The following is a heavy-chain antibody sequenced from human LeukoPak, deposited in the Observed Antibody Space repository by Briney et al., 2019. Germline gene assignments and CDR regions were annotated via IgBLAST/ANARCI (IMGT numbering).Heavy chain of an antibody. CDR2: IWYDGSNK. V-gene: IGHV3-33*08. CDR1: GFTFSSYA. D-gene: IGHD5-18*01. J-gene: IGHJ6*02. Sequence: PGRSLRLSCAASGFTFSSYAMHWVRQAPGKGLEWVAVIWYDGSNKYYADSVKGRFTISRDNSKNTLYLQMNSLRAEDTAVYYCARDLYSYGDYYYYGMDVWGQGTTVTVSS. CDR3: ARDLYSYGDYYYYGMDV.